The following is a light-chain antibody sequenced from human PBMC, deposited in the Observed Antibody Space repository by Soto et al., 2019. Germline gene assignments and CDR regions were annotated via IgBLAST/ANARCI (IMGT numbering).Light chain of an antibody. CDR1: QGIRID. J-gene: IGKJ4*01. CDR3: LQHNSYPLT. CDR2: AAF. V-gene: IGKV1-17*01. Sequence: DIQMTQSRPSLSASVGDRVTITCSASQGIRIDLGWYQQKPGKGPKRLIYAAFSLQSGVPSRFSGSGSGTEFTLTISSLQPEDFATYYCLQHNSYPLTFGGGTKVEIK.